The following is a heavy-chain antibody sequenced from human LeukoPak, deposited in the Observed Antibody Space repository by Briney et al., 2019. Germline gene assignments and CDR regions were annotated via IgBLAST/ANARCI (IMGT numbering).Heavy chain of an antibody. D-gene: IGHD5-18*01. CDR1: GNTLTELS. Sequence: ASVKVSCKVSGNTLTELSMHWVRQAPGKGLEWMGGFDPEGGETIYAQKFQGRVTMTEDTSTDTAYMEVSRLRSEDTAVYYCATVGYSYGPEHNYYFDYWGQGTLVTVSS. CDR3: ATVGYSYGPEHNYYFDY. V-gene: IGHV1-24*01. CDR2: FDPEGGET. J-gene: IGHJ4*02.